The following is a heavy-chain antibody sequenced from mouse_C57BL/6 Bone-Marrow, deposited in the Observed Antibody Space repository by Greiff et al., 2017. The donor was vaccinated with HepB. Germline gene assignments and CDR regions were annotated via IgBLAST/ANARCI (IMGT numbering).Heavy chain of an antibody. CDR1: GYTFTDYY. CDR2: INPNNGVT. Sequence: EVQLQQSGPELVKPGTSVKISCKASGYTFTDYYMNWVKQSHGKSLEWIGDINPNNGVTSYNQKFKGKATLTVDKSSSTAYMELRSLTSEDSAVYYCASRYYGTVDYWGQGTSVTVSS. J-gene: IGHJ4*01. CDR3: ASRYYGTVDY. D-gene: IGHD1-1*01. V-gene: IGHV1-26*01.